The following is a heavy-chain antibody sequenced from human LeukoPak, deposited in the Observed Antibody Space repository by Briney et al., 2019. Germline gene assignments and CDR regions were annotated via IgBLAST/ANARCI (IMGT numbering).Heavy chain of an antibody. D-gene: IGHD3-22*01. CDR1: GYTFTGYY. Sequence: ASVKVSCKASGYTFTGYYMHWVRQAPGQGLEWMGWINPNSGGTNYAQKFQGRVTMTTDTSTSTAYMELRSLRSDDTAVYYCARDSEIVVVADAGDAFDIWGQGTMVTVSS. CDR3: ARDSEIVVVADAGDAFDI. J-gene: IGHJ3*02. CDR2: INPNSGGT. V-gene: IGHV1-2*02.